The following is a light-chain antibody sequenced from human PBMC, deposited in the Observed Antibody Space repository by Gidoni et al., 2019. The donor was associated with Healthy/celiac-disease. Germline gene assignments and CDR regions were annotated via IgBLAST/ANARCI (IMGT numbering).Light chain of an antibody. J-gene: IGKJ3*01. CDR3: QKSYSTHL. Sequence: DIQMTQSPPSLSASVGDRVTITCRASQSISSDLNWYHQKPGKAPKLLIYAASSLQSGVPSRCSGSGTGTDFTITSSRLQPEDVATYYCQKSYSTHLFGHGTKVDIK. CDR2: AAS. V-gene: IGKV1-39*01. CDR1: QSISSD.